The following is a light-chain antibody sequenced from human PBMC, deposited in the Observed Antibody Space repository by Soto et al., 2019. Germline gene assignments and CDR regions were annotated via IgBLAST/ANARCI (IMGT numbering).Light chain of an antibody. CDR1: QSVTNS. V-gene: IGKV3-11*01. J-gene: IGKJ1*01. CDR2: DAS. Sequence: EIVLTQSPVTLSLSPGERATLSCRASQSVTNSLAWYQQKPGQAPRLLVYDASNRATGIPTRFSGSGSGTDFTLTISNLEPEDFAVYYCQQRSNWPTFGQGTKVDIK. CDR3: QQRSNWPT.